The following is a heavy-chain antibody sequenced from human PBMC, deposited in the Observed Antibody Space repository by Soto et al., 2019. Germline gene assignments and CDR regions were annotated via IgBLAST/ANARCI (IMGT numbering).Heavy chain of an antibody. CDR2: IYYSGST. CDR3: VSGFLGIRTVYYYYYMDV. J-gene: IGHJ6*03. CDR1: GGSISSGGYY. Sequence: SETLSLTCTVSGGSISSGGYYWSWIRQHPGKGLEWIGYIYYSGSTYYNPSLKSRVTISVDTSKNQFSLKLSSVTAADTAVYYCVSGFLGIRTVYYYYYMDVWGKGTTVTVSS. D-gene: IGHD7-27*01. V-gene: IGHV4-31*03.